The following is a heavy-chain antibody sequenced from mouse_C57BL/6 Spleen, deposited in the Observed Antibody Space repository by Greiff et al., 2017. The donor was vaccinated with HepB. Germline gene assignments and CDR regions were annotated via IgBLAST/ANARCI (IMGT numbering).Heavy chain of an antibody. J-gene: IGHJ2*01. Sequence: EVMLVESGGGLVKPGGSLKLSCAASGFTFSSYAMSWVRQTPEKRLEWVATISDGGSYTYYPDNVKGRFTISRDNAKNNLYLQMSHLKSEDTAMYYCARGGTTYSGSSYYFDYWGQGTTLTVSS. D-gene: IGHD1-1*01. V-gene: IGHV5-4*03. CDR1: GFTFSSYA. CDR3: ARGGTTYSGSSYYFDY. CDR2: ISDGGSYT.